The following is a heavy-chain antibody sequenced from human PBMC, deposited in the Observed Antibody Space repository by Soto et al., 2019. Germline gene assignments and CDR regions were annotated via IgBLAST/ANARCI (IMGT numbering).Heavy chain of an antibody. D-gene: IGHD3-22*01. Sequence: EVQLVESGGGLVQPGGSLKLSCAASGFTFSGSAMHWVRQASGKGLEWVGRIRSKANSYATAYAASVKGRFTISRDDSKNTAYLQMNSLKTEETAVYYCTTPRDYYDSSGYYSWGQGTLVTVSS. CDR2: IRSKANSYAT. CDR3: TTPRDYYDSSGYYS. V-gene: IGHV3-73*02. CDR1: GFTFSGSA. J-gene: IGHJ4*02.